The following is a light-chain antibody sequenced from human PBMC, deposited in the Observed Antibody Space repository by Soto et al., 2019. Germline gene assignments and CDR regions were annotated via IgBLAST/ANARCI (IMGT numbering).Light chain of an antibody. CDR1: QSISTY. CDR3: QQNYNLEAT. Sequence: EVVLTQSPATLSLSPGDRATLSCSASQSISTYVNWFQQKVGQPPRLLIYGASNRVAGIPDRVSGSGSGTDFTLTISSLEPEDSAVYYCQQNYNLEATFGQGTKVEIK. V-gene: IGKV3-11*01. J-gene: IGKJ1*01. CDR2: GAS.